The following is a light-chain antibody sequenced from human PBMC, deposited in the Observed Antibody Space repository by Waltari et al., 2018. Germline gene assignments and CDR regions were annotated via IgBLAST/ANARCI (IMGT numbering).Light chain of an antibody. CDR1: QSLLHNNGYNY. V-gene: IGKV2-28*01. CDR2: LGS. J-gene: IGKJ3*01. CDR3: MQALQTPFA. Sequence: DIVLTQPPLSLPVTPGEPASISCRSSQSLLHNNGYNYLNWYLQKPGQSPQLLIYLGSHRASGVPDRFSGSGSGTDFTLKISRVEAEDVGVYYCMQALQTPFAFGPGTKVDIK.